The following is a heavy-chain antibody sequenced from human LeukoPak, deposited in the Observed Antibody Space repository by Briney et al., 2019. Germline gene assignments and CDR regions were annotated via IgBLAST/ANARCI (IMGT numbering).Heavy chain of an antibody. CDR2: IYYSGST. J-gene: IGHJ4*02. V-gene: IGHV4-59*08. CDR1: GGSISGYY. D-gene: IGHD6-19*01. Sequence: SETLSLTCTVSGGSISGYYWSWIRQPPGKGLEWIGYIYYSGSTNYNPSLKSRVTISVDTSKNQFSLKLSSVTAADTAVYYCARPLPYSSGWARYFDFWGQGTLVTVSS. CDR3: ARPLPYSSGWARYFDF.